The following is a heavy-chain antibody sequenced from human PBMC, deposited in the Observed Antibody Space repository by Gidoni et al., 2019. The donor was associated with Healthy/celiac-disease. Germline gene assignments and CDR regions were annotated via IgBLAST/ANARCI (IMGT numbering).Heavy chain of an antibody. CDR2: ISSSGSTI. CDR3: ARAAGAVARRYYYYGMDV. D-gene: IGHD6-19*01. Sequence: QVQLVKSGGGWVKPGGSLRLSCAASGFTFSDSSLSWIRQAPGKGLEWVSYISSSGSTIYYADSVKGRFTISRDNAKNSLYLQMNSLRAEDTAVYYCARAAGAVARRYYYYGMDVWGQGTTVTVSS. J-gene: IGHJ6*02. V-gene: IGHV3-11*01. CDR1: GFTFSDSS.